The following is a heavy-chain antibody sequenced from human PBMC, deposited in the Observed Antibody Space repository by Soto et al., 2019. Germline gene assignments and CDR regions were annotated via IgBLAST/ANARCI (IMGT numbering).Heavy chain of an antibody. CDR3: AREVKGETSFDY. J-gene: IGHJ4*02. V-gene: IGHV1-3*01. CDR2: LNGGVDGT. Sequence: QVRLIQSGPEMMQPGASVRVSCTASGFTALSYAFHWVRQAPGQGPEWLGWLNGGVDGTSYSQRLQGRVTISRDTSTNTVYLEVKSLTSEDTAVYYCAREVKGETSFDYWGQGTLVTVSS. D-gene: IGHD1-26*01. CDR1: GFTALSYA.